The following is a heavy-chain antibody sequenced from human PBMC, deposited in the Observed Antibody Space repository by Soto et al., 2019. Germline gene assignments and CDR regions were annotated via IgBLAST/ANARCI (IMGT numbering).Heavy chain of an antibody. CDR3: ERVGQWLTAIDY. V-gene: IGHV1-8*01. J-gene: IGHJ4*02. CDR2: MNPNSGNT. Sequence: QVQLVQSGAEVKKPGASVKVSCKASGYTFTSYDINWVRQATGQGLEWMGWMNPNSGNTGYAQKFQGRVTMTRNTSINTAYMELRSMRYEDTAVYYCERVGQWLTAIDYWGQGTLVTVSS. D-gene: IGHD6-19*01. CDR1: GYTFTSYD.